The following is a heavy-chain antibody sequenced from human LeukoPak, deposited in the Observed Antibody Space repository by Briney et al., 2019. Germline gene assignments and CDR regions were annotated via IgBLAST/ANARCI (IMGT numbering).Heavy chain of an antibody. V-gene: IGHV4-30-4*08. CDR1: GGSISSGDYY. Sequence: SETLSLTRTVSGGSISSGDYYWSWIRQPPGKGVEWIGYIYYSGSTYYNPSLKSRVTISVDTSKNQFSLKLSSVTAADTAVYYCARGDYYDSSGYYSSVAFDIWGQGTMVTVSS. CDR3: ARGDYYDSSGYYSSVAFDI. CDR2: IYYSGST. D-gene: IGHD3-22*01. J-gene: IGHJ3*02.